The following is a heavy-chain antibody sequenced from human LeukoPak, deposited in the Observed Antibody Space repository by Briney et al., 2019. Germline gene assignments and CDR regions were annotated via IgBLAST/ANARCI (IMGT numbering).Heavy chain of an antibody. J-gene: IGHJ4*02. CDR3: ARDTARGYNENFDY. D-gene: IGHD5-24*01. V-gene: IGHV3-30*04. CDR1: GFTFSSYT. Sequence: PGRSLRLSCAASGFTFSSYTMHWVRQAPGKGLEWVAVISYDGSNKYYADSVKGRFTISRDNSKNTLYLQMNSLRAEDTAVYYCARDTARGYNENFDYWGQGTLVTVSS. CDR2: ISYDGSNK.